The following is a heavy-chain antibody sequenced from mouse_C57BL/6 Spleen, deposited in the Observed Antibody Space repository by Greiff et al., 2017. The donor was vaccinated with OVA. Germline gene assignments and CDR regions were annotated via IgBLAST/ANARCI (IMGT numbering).Heavy chain of an antibody. V-gene: IGHV3-6*01. CDR3: ARGREGYFAY. CDR2: ISYDGSN. D-gene: IGHD2-3*01. J-gene: IGHJ3*01. Sequence: DVKLQESGPGLVKPSQSLSLTCSVTGYSITSGYYWNWIRQFPGNKLEWMGYISYDGSNNYNPSLKNRISITRDTSKNQFFLKLNSVTTEDTATYYCARGREGYFAYWGQGTLVTVSA. CDR1: GYSITSGYY.